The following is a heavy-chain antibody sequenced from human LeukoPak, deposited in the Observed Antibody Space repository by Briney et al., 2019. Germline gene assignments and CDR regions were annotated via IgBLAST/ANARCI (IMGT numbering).Heavy chain of an antibody. Sequence: PGGSLRLSCAASGFTFSSYSMNWVRQAPGKGLEWVSSISSSSSYIYYADSVKGRFTISRDNAKNSLYLQMNSLRAEDTAVYYCARDQPTVTLYSWFDPWGQGTLVTVSS. D-gene: IGHD4-17*01. CDR3: ARDQPTVTLYSWFDP. CDR1: GFTFSSYS. V-gene: IGHV3-21*01. CDR2: ISSSSSYI. J-gene: IGHJ5*02.